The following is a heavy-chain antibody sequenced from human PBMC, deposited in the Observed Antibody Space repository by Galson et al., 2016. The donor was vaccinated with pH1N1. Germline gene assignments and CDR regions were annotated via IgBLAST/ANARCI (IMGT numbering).Heavy chain of an antibody. J-gene: IGHJ3*01. D-gene: IGHD5-12*01. CDR2: IYWDDDR. CDR3: AHREVTITNAFDV. V-gene: IGHV2-5*02. Sequence: PALVKPTQTLTLTCTFSGFSISSSGMGVGWIRQPPGKALEWLALIYWDDDRRYSLSLKNRLTITKDISKNQVVLTMTNMDPADTATYYCAHREVTITNAFDVWGPGTKVTVSS. CDR1: GFSISSSGMG.